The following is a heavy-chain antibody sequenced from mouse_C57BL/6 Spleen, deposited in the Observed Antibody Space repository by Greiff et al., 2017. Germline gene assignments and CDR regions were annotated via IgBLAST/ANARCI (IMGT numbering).Heavy chain of an antibody. CDR2: ISSGGSYT. D-gene: IGHD1-3*01. CDR1: GFTFSSYG. V-gene: IGHV5-6*01. CDR3: ARQRSKGAWFAY. Sequence: EVNVVESGGDLVKPGGSLKLSCAASGFTFSSYGMSWVRQTPDKRLEWVATISSGGSYTYYPDSVKGRFTISRDNAKNTLYLQMSSLKSEDTAMYYCARQRSKGAWFAYWGQGTLVTVSA. J-gene: IGHJ3*01.